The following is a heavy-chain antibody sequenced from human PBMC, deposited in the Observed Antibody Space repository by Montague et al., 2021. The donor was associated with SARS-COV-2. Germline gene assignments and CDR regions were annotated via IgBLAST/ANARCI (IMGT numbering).Heavy chain of an antibody. V-gene: IGHV4-59*01. Sequence: SETLSLTCTVSGGSISSYYWSWIRQPPGKGLEWIGYIYYSGSTNYNPSLKSRVTISVDTSKNQFSLKLSSVTAADTAVYYCARDLGYNWNYYYYYGMDVWGQETTVTVSS. J-gene: IGHJ6*02. CDR2: IYYSGST. CDR1: GGSISSYY. D-gene: IGHD1-20*01. CDR3: ARDLGYNWNYYYYYGMDV.